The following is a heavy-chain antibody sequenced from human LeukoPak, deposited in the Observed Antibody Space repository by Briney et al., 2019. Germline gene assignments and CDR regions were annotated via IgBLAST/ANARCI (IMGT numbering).Heavy chain of an antibody. D-gene: IGHD5-12*01. V-gene: IGHV4-59*01. Sequence: PSQTLSLTCTVSVRFISRYYWSWIRQPPRKGLEWVGYIYYSGSTNYNPSHKSRVTISVDTSKNQFSLKLNSVTAADTAVYYCARVSGYDWESFYDYWGQGTLVTVSS. CDR3: ARVSGYDWESFYDY. J-gene: IGHJ4*02. CDR1: VRFISRYY. CDR2: IYYSGST.